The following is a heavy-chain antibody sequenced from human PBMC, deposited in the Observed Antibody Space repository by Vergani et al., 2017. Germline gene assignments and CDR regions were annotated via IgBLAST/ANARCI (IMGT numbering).Heavy chain of an antibody. CDR3: AREERSNTSPFVGD. CDR1: GFTFSNSA. J-gene: IGHJ4*02. CDR2: ISGHGVRT. Sequence: EVHLLESGGGQVEAGGSLRLSCVASGFTFSNSAMSWVRQTSGKGLEWVSAISGHGVRTYYADSVKGRFTISRDNSKNTVYPQMNSLKAEDRATYYCAREERSNTSPFVGDWGQGTLVTV. V-gene: IGHV3-23*01. D-gene: IGHD2/OR15-2a*01.